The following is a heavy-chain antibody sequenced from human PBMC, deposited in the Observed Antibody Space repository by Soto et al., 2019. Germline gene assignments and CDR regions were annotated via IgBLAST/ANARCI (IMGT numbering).Heavy chain of an antibody. CDR3: AGGPRVGELSSTDY. CDR2: ISSSSSTI. CDR1: GFTFSSYS. J-gene: IGHJ4*02. V-gene: IGHV3-48*02. Sequence: LRLSCAGSGFTFSSYSMNWVRQAPGKGLEWVSYISSSSSTIYYADSVKGRFTISRDNAKNSLYLQMNSLRDEDTAVYYCAGGPRVGELSSTDYWGQGTLVTVSS. D-gene: IGHD3-16*02.